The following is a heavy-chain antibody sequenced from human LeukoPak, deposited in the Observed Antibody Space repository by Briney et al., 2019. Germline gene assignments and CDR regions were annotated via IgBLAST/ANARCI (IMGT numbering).Heavy chain of an antibody. Sequence: SETLSLTCTVSGGSISSYYWSWIRQPPGQGLQWIGYIYYSGSTNYNPSLKSRVTISVDTSKNQFSLKLSSVTAADTAVYYCARGEDDYGDYVHDYWGQGTLVTVSS. CDR2: IYYSGST. CDR1: GGSISSYY. J-gene: IGHJ4*02. V-gene: IGHV4-59*01. CDR3: ARGEDDYGDYVHDY. D-gene: IGHD4-17*01.